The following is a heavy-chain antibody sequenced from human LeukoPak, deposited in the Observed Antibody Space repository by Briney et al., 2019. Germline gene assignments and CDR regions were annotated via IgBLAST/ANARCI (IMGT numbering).Heavy chain of an antibody. CDR3: ARDKTYYDFWSGKNPYYYGMDV. D-gene: IGHD3-3*01. Sequence: ASVKVSCKASGYTFTSYDINWVRQATGQGLEWMGWMNPNSGNTGYAQKFQGRVTVTRNTSISTAHMELSSLRSEDTAVYYCARDKTYYDFWSGKNPYYYGMDVWGQGTTVTVSS. CDR2: MNPNSGNT. J-gene: IGHJ6*02. V-gene: IGHV1-8*01. CDR1: GYTFTSYD.